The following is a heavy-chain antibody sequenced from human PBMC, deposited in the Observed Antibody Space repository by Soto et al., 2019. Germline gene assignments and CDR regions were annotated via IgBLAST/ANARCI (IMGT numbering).Heavy chain of an antibody. D-gene: IGHD2-2*01. Sequence: ESVGGLVQPGGSLRLSCAASGFTFSSCAMSWVRQAPGKGLEWVAAISGSGGSTFYADPVKGRFSISRDNPKTTMYLQMNSLGAEDTAVYYCAKGRGYCSSTSCYVASDYWGQGTLVTVSS. CDR3: AKGRGYCSSTSCYVASDY. V-gene: IGHV3-23*01. J-gene: IGHJ4*02. CDR2: ISGSGGST. CDR1: GFTFSSCA.